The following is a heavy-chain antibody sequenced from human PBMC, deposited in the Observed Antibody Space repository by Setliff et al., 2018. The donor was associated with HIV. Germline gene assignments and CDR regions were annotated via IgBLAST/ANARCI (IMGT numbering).Heavy chain of an antibody. CDR2: IWYDRSNK. J-gene: IGHJ5*01. CDR3: ARVGYTSFWYDS. D-gene: IGHD6-13*01. Sequence: PGGSLRLSCAASGFTFSYYGMHWVRQAPGKGLEWVALIWYDRSNKYYADSVQGRFTISRDNSKNTLYLQMNSLRPEDTAVYYCARVGYTSFWYDSWGQGTLVTVSS. V-gene: IGHV3-30*02. CDR1: GFTFSYYG.